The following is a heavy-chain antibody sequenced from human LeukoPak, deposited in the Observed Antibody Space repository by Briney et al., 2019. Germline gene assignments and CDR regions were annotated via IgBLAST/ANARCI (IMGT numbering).Heavy chain of an antibody. Sequence: ASVKISCKASGYTFIHYHMHWVRQAPGKALECMGRVDPEDGRTIYAERFRDRVTITADRSTDTVYLEATRLNSDDTAVYFCATVAMLSTAFYFDHWGQGTLVTVSS. CDR3: ATVAMLSTAFYFDH. CDR1: GYTFIHYH. CDR2: VDPEDGRT. V-gene: IGHV1-69-2*01. J-gene: IGHJ4*02. D-gene: IGHD2-8*01.